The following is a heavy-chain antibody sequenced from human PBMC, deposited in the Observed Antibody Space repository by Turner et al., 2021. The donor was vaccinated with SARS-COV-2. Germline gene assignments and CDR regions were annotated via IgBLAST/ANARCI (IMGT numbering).Heavy chain of an antibody. J-gene: IGHJ6*02. CDR2: ISSRISYI. CDR3: ARGDDFWSGYSNYGMDV. CDR1: GFTFSSYS. Sequence: EVQLVESGGGLVKPGGSLRLSCAASGFTFSSYSMNWVRQGPGKGLEWVSSISSRISYIYDADSVKGRFTISRDNAKNSLYLQMNSLRAEDTAVYYCARGDDFWSGYSNYGMDVWGQGTTVTVSS. V-gene: IGHV3-21*01. D-gene: IGHD3-3*01.